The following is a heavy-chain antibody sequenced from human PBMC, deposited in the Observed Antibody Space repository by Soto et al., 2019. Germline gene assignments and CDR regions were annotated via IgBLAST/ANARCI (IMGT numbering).Heavy chain of an antibody. CDR1: GFTFSSYA. V-gene: IGHV3-23*01. J-gene: IGHJ5*02. CDR2: ISSNGLYT. Sequence: GGSLRLSCAASGFTFSSYAMTWVRQAPGKGLEWVSTISSNGLYTDYADSVRGRFTISRDSSKNTLYLQMNSLRDEDTAVYYCARESRRLNWFDPWGQGTLVTVSS. CDR3: ARESRRLNWFDP.